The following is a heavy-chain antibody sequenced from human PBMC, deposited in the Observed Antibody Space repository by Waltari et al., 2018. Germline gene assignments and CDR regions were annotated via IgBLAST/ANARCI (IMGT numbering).Heavy chain of an antibody. CDR2: IKQDGSEK. CDR1: GFTFSSYW. D-gene: IGHD4-17*01. Sequence: EVQLVASGGGLVQPGWSLRLSCAASGFTFSSYWLSWVRQAPGKGLEWVANIKQDGSEKYYVDSVKGRFTISRDNAKNSLYLQMNSLRAEDTAVYYCASYGDYVRGRAFDIWGQGTMVTVSS. J-gene: IGHJ3*02. CDR3: ASYGDYVRGRAFDI. V-gene: IGHV3-7*01.